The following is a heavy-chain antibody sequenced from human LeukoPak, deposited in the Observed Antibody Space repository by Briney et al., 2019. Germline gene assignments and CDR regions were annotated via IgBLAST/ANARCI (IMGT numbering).Heavy chain of an antibody. V-gene: IGHV4-30-2*01. Sequence: PSETLSLTCTVSGGSISSGGYYWSWIRQPPGKGLEWIGYIYHSGSTYYNPSLKSRVTISVDRSKNQFSLKLSSVTVADTAVYYCAREYPDWGFAFDIWGQGTMVTVSS. CDR3: AREYPDWGFAFDI. CDR1: GGSISSGGYY. J-gene: IGHJ3*02. D-gene: IGHD7-27*01. CDR2: IYHSGST.